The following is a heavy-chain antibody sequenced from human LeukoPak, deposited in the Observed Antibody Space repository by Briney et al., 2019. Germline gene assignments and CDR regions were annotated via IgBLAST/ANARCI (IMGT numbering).Heavy chain of an antibody. D-gene: IGHD3-16*01. J-gene: IGHJ5*02. CDR3: ARDEYVLTSFDP. Sequence: ASVKVSCKASGYTFTSYGISWVRQAPGQGLEWMGWISAYNGNTNSAQKLQGRVTMTTDTSTSTAYMELRSLRSDDTAVYYCARDEYVLTSFDPWGQGTLVTVSS. V-gene: IGHV1-18*01. CDR1: GYTFTSYG. CDR2: ISAYNGNT.